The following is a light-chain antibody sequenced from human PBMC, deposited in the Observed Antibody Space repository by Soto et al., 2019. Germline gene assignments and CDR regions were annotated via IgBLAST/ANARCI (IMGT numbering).Light chain of an antibody. Sequence: DIQMTQSPSTLSASVGDRVTITCQASQSISSWVAWYQQKPGKAPKLLIYKMSSLESGVPSRFSGSGSGTEFTLNISSLQPDDFATYYCQQYNSYSMTFGQGTKVEIK. CDR2: KMS. CDR3: QQYNSYSMT. CDR1: QSISSW. V-gene: IGKV1-5*03. J-gene: IGKJ1*01.